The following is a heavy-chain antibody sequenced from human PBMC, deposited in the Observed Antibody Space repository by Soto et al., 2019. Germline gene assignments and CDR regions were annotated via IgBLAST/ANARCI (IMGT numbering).Heavy chain of an antibody. CDR2: IKSKTDGGAT. V-gene: IGHV3-15*01. CDR3: TTVTTAYYDILTAYSEY. Sequence: GGSLRLSCAASGFTFSNAWMSWVRQAPGKGLEWVGRIKSKTDGGATDYAAPVKGRFTISRDDSKNTLYLQMNSLKTEDTAVYYCTTVTTAYYDILTAYSEYWGQGTLVTVSS. J-gene: IGHJ4*02. CDR1: GFTFSNAW. D-gene: IGHD3-9*01.